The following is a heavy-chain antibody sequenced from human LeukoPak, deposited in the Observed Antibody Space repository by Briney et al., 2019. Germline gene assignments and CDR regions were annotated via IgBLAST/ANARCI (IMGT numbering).Heavy chain of an antibody. CDR2: ISRGGSPI. CDR3: AELGITMIGGV. J-gene: IGHJ6*04. CDR1: GFIFSNYW. V-gene: IGHV3-48*03. Sequence: GGSLRLSCAASGFIFSNYWMSWVRQAPGKGLEWVSSISRGGSPIFYADSVRGRFTTSRDNAKKSLFLQMTSLRAEDTAVYYCAELGITMIGGVWGKGTTVTISS. D-gene: IGHD3-10*02.